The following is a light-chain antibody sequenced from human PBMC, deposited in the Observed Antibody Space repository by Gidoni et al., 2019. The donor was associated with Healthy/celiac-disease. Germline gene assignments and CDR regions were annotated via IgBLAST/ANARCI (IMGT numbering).Light chain of an antibody. CDR2: GAS. Sequence: EIVMTQSPATLSVSPGERATLSCRAIQSVSSNLALYQQKPGQAPRLLIYGASTRATVIPARFSGSGSGTAFTLTIISLQSEDFAVYYCQQYNIWPPFTFGQGTRLEIK. CDR1: QSVSSN. CDR3: QQYNIWPPFT. J-gene: IGKJ5*01. V-gene: IGKV3-15*01.